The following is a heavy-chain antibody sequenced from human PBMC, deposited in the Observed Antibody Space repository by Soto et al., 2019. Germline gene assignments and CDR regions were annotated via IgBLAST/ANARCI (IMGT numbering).Heavy chain of an antibody. V-gene: IGHV5-51*01. Sequence: GESLKISCKGSGYSFTSYWIGWVRQMPGKGLEWMGIIYPGDSDTRYSPSFQGQVTISADKSISTAYLQWNSLKASDTAMYYCARDPRALPGVGIAPNWFDPWGQGTLVTVSS. D-gene: IGHD6-13*01. CDR1: GYSFTSYW. J-gene: IGHJ5*02. CDR2: IYPGDSDT. CDR3: ARDPRALPGVGIAPNWFDP.